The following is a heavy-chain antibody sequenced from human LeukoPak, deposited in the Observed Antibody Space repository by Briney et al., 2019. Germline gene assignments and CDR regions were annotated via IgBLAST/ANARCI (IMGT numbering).Heavy chain of an antibody. J-gene: IGHJ4*02. CDR1: GYTFTSYD. V-gene: IGHV1-8*01. D-gene: IGHD3-22*01. CDR2: MNPNSGNT. CDR3: ARVGYYDSSGYSPFDY. Sequence: GASVKVSCKASGYTFTSYDINWVRQATGQGLEGMGWMNPNSGNTGYAQKFRGRVTMTRNTSISTAYMELSSLRSEDTAVYYCARVGYYDSSGYSPFDYWGQGTLVTVSS.